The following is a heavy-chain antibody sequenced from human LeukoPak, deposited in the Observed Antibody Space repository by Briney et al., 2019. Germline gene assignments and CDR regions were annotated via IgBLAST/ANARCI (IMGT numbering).Heavy chain of an antibody. D-gene: IGHD4-23*01. CDR1: GYTFTSYD. V-gene: IGHV1-8*01. CDR3: ARGGRDYGGNSVANWFDP. Sequence: ASVKVSCKASGYTFTSYDINWVRQATGQGLEWMGWINPNSGNTGYAQKFQGRVTMTRNTSISTAYMELSSLRSEDTAVYYCARGGRDYGGNSVANWFDPWGQGTLVTVSS. CDR2: INPNSGNT. J-gene: IGHJ5*02.